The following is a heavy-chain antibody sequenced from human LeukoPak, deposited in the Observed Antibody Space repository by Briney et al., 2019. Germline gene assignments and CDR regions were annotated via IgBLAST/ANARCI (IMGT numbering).Heavy chain of an antibody. CDR1: GGSISRTFYY. V-gene: IGHV4-61*05. CDR3: ARGGGCTSTSCDLDY. CDR2: IHHSGSS. J-gene: IGHJ4*02. Sequence: SETLSLTCTVSGGSISRTFYYWGWIRQPPGKGLEWIGYIHHSGSSDYNPSLKSRVTMSVDTSKNQFSLKVTSVTAADTAVYFCARGGGCTSTSCDLDYWGQGTLVTVSS. D-gene: IGHD2-2*01.